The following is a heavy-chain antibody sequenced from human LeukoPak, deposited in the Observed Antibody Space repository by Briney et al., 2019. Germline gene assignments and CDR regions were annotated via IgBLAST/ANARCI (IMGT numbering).Heavy chain of an antibody. CDR3: ARDAYDSSGYLFDY. Sequence: GSLRLSCAASGSTFGNYYMSWVRQAPGKGLEWVAVISYDGSNKYYADSVKGRFTISRDNSKNTLYLQMNSLRAEDTAVYYCARDAYDSSGYLFDYWGQGTLVTVSS. D-gene: IGHD3-22*01. V-gene: IGHV3-30*03. CDR1: GSTFGNYY. J-gene: IGHJ4*02. CDR2: ISYDGSNK.